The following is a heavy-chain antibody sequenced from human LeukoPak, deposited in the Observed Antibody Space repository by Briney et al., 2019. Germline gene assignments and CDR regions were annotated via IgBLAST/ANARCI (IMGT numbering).Heavy chain of an antibody. V-gene: IGHV3-74*01. CDR2: IKGDGSHT. Sequence: GGSLRLSCAASGFTFRDYWMHWIRQAPGKGLVWVSRIKGDGSHTIYADSVKSRFTISRDNAKNTLYLQMKSLRVEDTALYYCVRDWDHFDFDSWGQGTLVTVSS. D-gene: IGHD1-26*01. J-gene: IGHJ5*01. CDR3: VRDWDHFDFDS. CDR1: GFTFRDYW.